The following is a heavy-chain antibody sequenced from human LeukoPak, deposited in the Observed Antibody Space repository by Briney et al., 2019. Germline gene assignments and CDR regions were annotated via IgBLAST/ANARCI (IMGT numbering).Heavy chain of an antibody. CDR1: GLAVISNY. CDR2: IHTGGDT. D-gene: IGHD3-10*01. V-gene: IGHV3-53*01. J-gene: IGHJ4*02. Sequence: GGSLRLSCAASGLAVISNYMTWVRQAPGKGLEWVSVIHTGGDTYYPDSVKGRFTISRDSSKNTLRLQLNSLRAEDTAVYYCARVVSLSGIGYFDYWGRGTLVTVSS. CDR3: ARVVSLSGIGYFDY.